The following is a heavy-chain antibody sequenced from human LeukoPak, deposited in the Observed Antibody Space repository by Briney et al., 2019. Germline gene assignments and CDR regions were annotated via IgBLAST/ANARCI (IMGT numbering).Heavy chain of an antibody. V-gene: IGHV4-31*03. CDR1: GGSTNSGGYY. J-gene: IGHJ4*02. Sequence: SETLSLTCTVSGGSTNSGGYYWSWIRQHPGKGLEWIGYIYYSGSTYYNPSLKSRVTISVDTSKNQFSLKLSSVTAADTAVYYCASYGYSSGWYHFDYWGQGTLVTVSS. CDR3: ASYGYSSGWYHFDY. CDR2: IYYSGST. D-gene: IGHD6-19*01.